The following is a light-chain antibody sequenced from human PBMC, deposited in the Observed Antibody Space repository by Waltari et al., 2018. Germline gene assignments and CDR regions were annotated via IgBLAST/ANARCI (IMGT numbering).Light chain of an antibody. V-gene: IGLV2-14*01. J-gene: IGLJ1*01. CDR2: EVS. CDR1: STDIGSCNY. Sequence: QSALAQPASVSGSPGQSIAISCTGTSTDIGSCNYVSWYQQHPGKAPKLMLYEVSDRPSGFSRRFSGSKSGDKATLTIFGRQADGEADYYCSSYTNRATLRVFGTGTKVTVL. CDR3: SSYTNRATLRV.